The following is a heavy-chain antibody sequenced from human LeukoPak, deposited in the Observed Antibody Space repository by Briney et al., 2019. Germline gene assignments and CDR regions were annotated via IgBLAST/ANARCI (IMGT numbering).Heavy chain of an antibody. CDR3: AADRGYGDFYGMDV. D-gene: IGHD4-17*01. CDR1: GYTFTSYG. CDR2: ISAYNGNT. Sequence: ASVKVSCKASGYTFTSYGISWVRQAPGQGLEWMGWISAYNGNTNYAQKLQGRVTMTTDTSTSTAYMELRSLRSDDTAVYYCAADRGYGDFYGMDVWGHGTTVTVSS. V-gene: IGHV1-18*01. J-gene: IGHJ6*02.